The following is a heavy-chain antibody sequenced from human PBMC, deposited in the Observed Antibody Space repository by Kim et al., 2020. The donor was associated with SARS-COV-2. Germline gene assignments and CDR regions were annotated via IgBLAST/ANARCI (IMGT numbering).Heavy chain of an antibody. V-gene: IGHV4-59*10. D-gene: IGHD3-16*01. Sequence: NYHPSRKRGVTMSGDTSKNQFSLKLSSVTAADTAVYFCARSLGGGLYGMDVWGQGTTVTVSS. J-gene: IGHJ6*02. CDR3: ARSLGGGLYGMDV.